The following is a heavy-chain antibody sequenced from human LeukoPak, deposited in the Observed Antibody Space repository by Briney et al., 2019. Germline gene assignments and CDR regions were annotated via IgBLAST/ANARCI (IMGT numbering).Heavy chain of an antibody. CDR2: INPSGGST. J-gene: IGHJ6*02. CDR3: AREDVVIVDAVRYYYYGMDV. CDR1: GYNFISYY. Sequence: GASVKVSCKASGYNFISYYMHWVRQAPGQGLEWMGIINPSGGSTSYPQKFQDRVTMTRDTSTSTVYMELSSLKSEDTAVYYCAREDVVIVDAVRYYYYGMDVWGQGTTVTVSS. D-gene: IGHD2/OR15-2a*01. V-gene: IGHV1-46*01.